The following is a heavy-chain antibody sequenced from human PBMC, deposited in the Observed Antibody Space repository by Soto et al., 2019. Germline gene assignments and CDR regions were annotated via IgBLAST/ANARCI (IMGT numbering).Heavy chain of an antibody. J-gene: IGHJ4*02. CDR2: ISSSSSYI. CDR1: GFTFSSYS. V-gene: IGHV3-21*01. CDR3: ARDRWGIAAAGLILDY. D-gene: IGHD6-13*01. Sequence: GGSLRLSCAASGFTFSSYSMNWVRQAPGKGLEWVSSISSSSSYIYYADSVKGRFTISRDNAKNSLYLQMNSLRAEDTAVYYCARDRWGIAAAGLILDYWGQGTLVTVS.